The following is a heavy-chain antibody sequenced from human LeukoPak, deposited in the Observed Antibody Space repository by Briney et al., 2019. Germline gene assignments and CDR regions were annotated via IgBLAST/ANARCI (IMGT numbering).Heavy chain of an antibody. Sequence: GGSLRLSCAASGFTFSSYWMSWVRQAPGKGLEWVANIKEDGSEKYYVDSVKGRFTISRDNAKNSLYLQMNRLRAEDTAVYYCARDNRDSSTFGGVIVRTFFDYWGQGTLVTVSS. CDR1: GFTFSSYW. CDR2: IKEDGSEK. CDR3: ARDNRDSSTFGGVIVRTFFDY. V-gene: IGHV3-7*01. J-gene: IGHJ4*02. D-gene: IGHD3-16*02.